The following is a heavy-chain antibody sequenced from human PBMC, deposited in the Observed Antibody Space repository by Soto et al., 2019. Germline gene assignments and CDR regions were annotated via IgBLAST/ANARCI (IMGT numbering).Heavy chain of an antibody. CDR3: AHSLSDYYGSGSYFDFDY. D-gene: IGHD3-10*01. V-gene: IGHV2-5*02. CDR2: IYWDDDK. J-gene: IGHJ4*02. CDR1: GFSLSTSGVG. Sequence: QITLKESGPTLVKPTQTLTLTCTFSGFSLSTSGVGVGWIRQPPGKAMEWLALIYWDDDKRYSPSLKSSLTINKDTSKIQVVLTMTNIDPVDTAIYYCAHSLSDYYGSGSYFDFDYWGQGTLVTVSS.